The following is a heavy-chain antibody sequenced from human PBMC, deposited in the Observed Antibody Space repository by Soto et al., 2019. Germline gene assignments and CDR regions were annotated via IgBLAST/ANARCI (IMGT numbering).Heavy chain of an antibody. D-gene: IGHD3-16*01. V-gene: IGHV1-8*01. CDR3: ARGRFRRTWFDP. CDR2: MNPDSGNT. J-gene: IGHJ5*02. CDR1: GYTFTNYD. Sequence: QVQLVQSGAEVKKPGASVKVSCKASGYTFTNYDIHWVRQATGQGLEWMGWMNPDSGNTGQSKQFQGRVTMTRDTSISTAYMVMSSLRSEDTAVYYCARGRFRRTWFDPWGQGTLDTVSS.